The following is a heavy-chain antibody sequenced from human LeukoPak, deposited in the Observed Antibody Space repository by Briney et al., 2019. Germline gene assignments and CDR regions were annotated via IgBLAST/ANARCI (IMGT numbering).Heavy chain of an antibody. CDR1: GFTFSSNS. CDR3: ARRAGAYSHPYDY. V-gene: IGHV3-53*01. D-gene: IGHD4/OR15-4a*01. J-gene: IGHJ4*02. CDR2: IYSGTI. Sequence: GGSLRLSCTVSGFTFSSNSMSWVRQAPGKGLEWVSFIYSGTIHYSDSVKGRFTISRDNSKNTLYLQMNSLRAEDTAVYYCARRAGAYSHPYDYWGQGTLVTVSS.